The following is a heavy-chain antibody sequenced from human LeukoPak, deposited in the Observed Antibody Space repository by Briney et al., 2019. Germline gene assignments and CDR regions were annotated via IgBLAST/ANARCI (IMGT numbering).Heavy chain of an antibody. D-gene: IGHD6-13*01. J-gene: IGHJ4*02. CDR1: GGSISSSSYY. CDR2: IYYSGST. CDR3: ARVLPAAANYFDY. V-gene: IGHV4-39*07. Sequence: SETLSLTCTVSGGSISSSSYYWGWIRQPPGKGLEWIGSIYYSGSTYYNPSLKSRVTISVDTSKNQFSLKLSSVTAADTAVYYCARVLPAAANYFDYWGQGTLGTVSS.